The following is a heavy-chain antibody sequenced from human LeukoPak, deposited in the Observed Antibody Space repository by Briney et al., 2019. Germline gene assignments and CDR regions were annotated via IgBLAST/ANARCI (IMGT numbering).Heavy chain of an antibody. CDR2: IIPIFGTA. V-gene: IGHV1-69*05. CDR1: GGTFSSYA. J-gene: IGHJ3*02. D-gene: IGHD4-23*01. CDR3: AKEHDYGGNSVGAFDI. Sequence: SVKVSCKASGGTFSSYAISWVRQAPGQGLEWMGGIIPIFGTANYAQKFQGRVTITTDESTSTAYMELSSLRSEDTAVYYCAKEHDYGGNSVGAFDIWGQGTMVTVSS.